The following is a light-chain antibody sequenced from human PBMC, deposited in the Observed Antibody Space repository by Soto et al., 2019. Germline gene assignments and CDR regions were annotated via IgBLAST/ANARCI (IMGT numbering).Light chain of an antibody. Sequence: QPVLTQPPSVSGAPGQRVTISCTGSSSNIGAGYDVHWYQQLPGTAPKLLIHGNSNRPSGVPDRFSGSKSGTSASLAITGLQAEDEADYHCQSYDSSLSGSVFGGGTKLTVL. J-gene: IGLJ2*01. CDR3: QSYDSSLSGSV. CDR2: GNS. V-gene: IGLV1-40*01. CDR1: SSNIGAGYD.